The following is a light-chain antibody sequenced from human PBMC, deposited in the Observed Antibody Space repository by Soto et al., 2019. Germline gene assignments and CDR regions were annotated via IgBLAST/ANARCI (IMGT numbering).Light chain of an antibody. CDR3: LQHYTYLWT. CDR1: QDIGNN. CDR2: AAS. Sequence: DIQMTQSPSSLSASVVDRVTITCRARQDIGNNLGWYQQKPGNAPRRLIYAASSLQSGVPSRFSGSGSGTEFTLTISSLQPEDFATYYCLQHYTYLWTFGQGTKVDIK. V-gene: IGKV1-17*01. J-gene: IGKJ1*01.